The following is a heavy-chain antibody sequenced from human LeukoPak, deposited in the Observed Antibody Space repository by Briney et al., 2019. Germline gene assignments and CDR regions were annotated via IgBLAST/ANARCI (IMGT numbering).Heavy chain of an antibody. Sequence: SETLSLTCTVSGGSISSYYWSWIRQPPGKGLEWIGYIYYSGSTNYNPSLKSRVTISVDTSKNQFSLKLSSVTAADTAVYYCARGVGGGYYFDYWGQGTLVTVSS. V-gene: IGHV4-59*01. CDR2: IYYSGST. CDR1: GGSISSYY. CDR3: ARGVGGGYYFDY. J-gene: IGHJ4*02. D-gene: IGHD2-21*01.